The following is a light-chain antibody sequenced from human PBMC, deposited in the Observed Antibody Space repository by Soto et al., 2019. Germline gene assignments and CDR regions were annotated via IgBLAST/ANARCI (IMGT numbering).Light chain of an antibody. CDR3: SSYTSSSTPV. J-gene: IGLJ2*01. CDR1: SSDVGGYNY. CDR2: DVS. V-gene: IGLV2-14*03. Sequence: HSALTQPASVSGSPGQSITISCTGTSSDVGGYNYVSWFQHHPGKAPKLMIYDVSNRPSGVSYRFSGSKSGNTASLTISGLQAEDEADYYCSSYTSSSTPVFGGGTKLTVL.